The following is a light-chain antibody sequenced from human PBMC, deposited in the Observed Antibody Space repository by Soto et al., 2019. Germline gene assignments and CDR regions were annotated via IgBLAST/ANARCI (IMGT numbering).Light chain of an antibody. J-gene: IGKJ4*01. CDR2: DAS. CDR3: QQHSSFAS. V-gene: IGKV1-5*01. CDR1: QSLRGR. Sequence: DIHMTQSPCTLSPSLVHIVTITCRASQSLRGRLAWYQQKPGKAPRLLIYDASTLESGVPSRFSGTGSETEFTLTISGLQTDDFATYYCQQHSSFASFGGGTKVDIK.